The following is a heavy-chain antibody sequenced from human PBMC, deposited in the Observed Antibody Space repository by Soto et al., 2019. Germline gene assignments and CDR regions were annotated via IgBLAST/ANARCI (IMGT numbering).Heavy chain of an antibody. CDR2: INHSGRV. D-gene: IGHD3-22*01. Sequence: SETLSLTCAVYGGSFSGHSWTWIRQSPGKGLEWIGDINHSGRVNYSPSLKSRVTISLDTSKNQFSLTLSAVTAADTAMYYCSSSSYDTNGYYRFDPWGQGALVPVSS. CDR3: SSSSYDTNGYYRFDP. CDR1: GGSFSGHS. V-gene: IGHV4-34*01. J-gene: IGHJ5*01.